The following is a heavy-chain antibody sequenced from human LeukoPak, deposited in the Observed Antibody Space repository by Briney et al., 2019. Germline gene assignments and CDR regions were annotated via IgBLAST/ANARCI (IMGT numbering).Heavy chain of an antibody. J-gene: IGHJ4*02. Sequence: PGGSLRLSCVASVFTFSNYGMSWVRQAPGTGLEWVSVISDRGVGTYYADSVKGRFTISRDNSKNTLFLQLNSLRAEDTAVYYCATTLTNLLPRMYFTYWGQGTLVSVSS. CDR3: ATTLTNLLPRMYFTY. CDR2: ISDRGVGT. D-gene: IGHD2/OR15-2a*01. V-gene: IGHV3-23*01. CDR1: VFTFSNYG.